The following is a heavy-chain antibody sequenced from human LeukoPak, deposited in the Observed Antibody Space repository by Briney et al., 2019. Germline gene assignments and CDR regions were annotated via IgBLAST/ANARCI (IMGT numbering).Heavy chain of an antibody. CDR1: GGSIISNY. J-gene: IGHJ3*01. V-gene: IGHV4-4*07. CDR3: ARAIAVDL. Sequence: PSETLSLTCAVSGGSIISNYWPGIRQAAGKGLEWIGRIHSSGSTNYNPSLKSRATMSVDTSKNQFSLNLSSVTAADTAVYYCARAIAVDLGGQGTMVTVSS. CDR2: IHSSGST. D-gene: IGHD2-21*01.